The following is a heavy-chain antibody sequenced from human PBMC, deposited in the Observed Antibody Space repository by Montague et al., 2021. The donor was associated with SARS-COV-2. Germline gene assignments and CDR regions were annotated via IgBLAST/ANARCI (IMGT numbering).Heavy chain of an antibody. CDR3: ARLGDGVVPSPILGVGPYYSYYYIDV. D-gene: IGHD3-10*01. J-gene: IGHJ6*03. CDR2: IHHGGST. V-gene: IGHV4-34*01. Sequence: SETLSLTCAVHGGSFSTYSWNWIRQPPRKGLEWIGEIHHGGSTNYNPSLKSRVTISADTSKNQFSLKLTSVAAADTAVYYCARLGDGVVPSPILGVGPYYSYYYIDVWGKGTTVTVSS. CDR1: GGSFSTYS.